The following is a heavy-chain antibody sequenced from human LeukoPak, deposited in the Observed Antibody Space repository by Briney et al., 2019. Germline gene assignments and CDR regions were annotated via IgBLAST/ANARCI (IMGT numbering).Heavy chain of an antibody. V-gene: IGHV4-39*07. CDR1: GGSISSSSYY. D-gene: IGHD5-12*01. J-gene: IGHJ6*03. CDR3: ARLSGYGLHYYYHMDV. Sequence: PSETLSVTCNVSGGSISSSSYYWGWIRQPPGKGLEWIGSSYYSGSTYYNPSLKSRVTISVDTSKNQFSLKLSSVTAADTAVYYCARLSGYGLHYYYHMDVWGKGATVTVSS. CDR2: SYYSGST.